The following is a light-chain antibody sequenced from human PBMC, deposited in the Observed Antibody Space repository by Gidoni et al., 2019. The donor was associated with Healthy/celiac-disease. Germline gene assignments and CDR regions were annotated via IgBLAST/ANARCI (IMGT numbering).Light chain of an antibody. V-gene: IGKV1-33*01. CDR1: QDISNY. CDR2: DAS. Sequence: DIQMTQSPSSLSASVGDRVTIPCQASQDISNYLNWYQQKPGKAPKLLIYDASNLETGVPSRFSGSGSGTDFTFTISSLQPEDIATYYCQHRWTFGQGTKLEIK. J-gene: IGKJ2*02. CDR3: QHRWT.